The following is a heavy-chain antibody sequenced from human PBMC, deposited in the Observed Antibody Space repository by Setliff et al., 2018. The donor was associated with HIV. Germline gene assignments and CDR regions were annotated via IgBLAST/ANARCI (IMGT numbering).Heavy chain of an antibody. CDR1: GGMFSSYG. Sequence: ASVKVSCKASGGMFSSYGISWVRQAPGPGLEWMGMINPSGGRTSYAQKFQGRVTMARDTSTSTVYMELSSLRSEDTAVYYCARIPGSSWYNGFDIWGQGTMVTVSS. V-gene: IGHV1-46*01. CDR3: ARIPGSSWYNGFDI. CDR2: INPSGGRT. D-gene: IGHD6-13*01. J-gene: IGHJ3*02.